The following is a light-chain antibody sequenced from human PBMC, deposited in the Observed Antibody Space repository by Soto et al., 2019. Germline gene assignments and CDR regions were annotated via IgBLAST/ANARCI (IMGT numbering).Light chain of an antibody. CDR3: GTWDSSLSAYV. CDR2: DNN. CDR1: SSNIGNNY. J-gene: IGLJ1*01. V-gene: IGLV1-51*01. Sequence: QSVLTQPPSVSAAPGQKVTISCSGSSSNIGNNYASWYQQLPGTAPKLLIYDNNERPSGIPDRFSGSKSGTSATLGITGLQTGDEADYYCGTWDSSLSAYVFGTATKLTVL.